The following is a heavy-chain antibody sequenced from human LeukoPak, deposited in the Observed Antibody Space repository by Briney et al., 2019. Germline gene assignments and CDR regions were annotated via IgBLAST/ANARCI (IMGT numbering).Heavy chain of an antibody. V-gene: IGHV3-48*01. D-gene: IGHD3-3*01. CDR2: ISSSSSTI. CDR1: GFTFSSYS. J-gene: IGHJ6*02. Sequence: PGGSLRLSCAASGFTFSSYSMNWVRQAPGKGLEWVSYISSSSSTIYYADSVKGRFTISRDNAKNSLYLQMNSLRAEDTAVYYCARRPEPTYYDFWSGYYTDYYYGMDVWGQGTTVTVSS. CDR3: ARRPEPTYYDFWSGYYTDYYYGMDV.